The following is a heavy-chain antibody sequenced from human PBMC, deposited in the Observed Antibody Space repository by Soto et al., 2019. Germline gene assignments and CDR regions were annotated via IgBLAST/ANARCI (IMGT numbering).Heavy chain of an antibody. CDR3: AGEQWVRPGGGGTEPLDI. Sequence: QVQLVQSGAEVKKPGASVKISCEASGYSFTSQYVHWVRQAPGQGLEWMGIINPNGGSTTYAQKFQGSDTLTRDTYTSKVYLELGSPTSGGTAVYYWAGEQWVRPGGGGTEPLDIWGQGTMVTVAS. J-gene: IGHJ3*02. CDR1: GYSFTSQY. CDR2: INPNGGST. D-gene: IGHD5-12*01. V-gene: IGHV1-46*03.